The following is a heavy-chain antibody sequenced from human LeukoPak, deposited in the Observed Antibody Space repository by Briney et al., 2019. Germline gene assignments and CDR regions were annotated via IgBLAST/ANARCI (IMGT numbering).Heavy chain of an antibody. CDR1: GFTFSSYW. J-gene: IGHJ4*02. Sequence: PGGSLRLSCAASGFTFSSYWMHWVRQAPGKGLAWVSRINTDGSSTSNADSVKGRFTVSRDNAKNTLYLQLSSLRAEDTALYYCARAPTPLPDYWGQGTLVTVSS. CDR3: ARAPTPLPDY. CDR2: INTDGSST. V-gene: IGHV3-74*01.